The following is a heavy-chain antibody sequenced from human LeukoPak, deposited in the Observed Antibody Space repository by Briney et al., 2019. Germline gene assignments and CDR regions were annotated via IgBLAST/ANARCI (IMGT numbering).Heavy chain of an antibody. V-gene: IGHV3-21*01. J-gene: IGHJ6*03. D-gene: IGHD2-2*01. CDR2: ISSSSSYI. Sequence: PGGSLRLSCAASGFTFSSYNMNWVRQAPGKGLEWVSSISSSSSYIYYADSVKGRFTISRDNAKNSLCLQMNSLRAEDTAVYYCARDGVVVVPAAIYGHYYYYYMDVWGKGTTVTVSS. CDR3: ARDGVVVVPAAIYGHYYYYYMDV. CDR1: GFTFSSYN.